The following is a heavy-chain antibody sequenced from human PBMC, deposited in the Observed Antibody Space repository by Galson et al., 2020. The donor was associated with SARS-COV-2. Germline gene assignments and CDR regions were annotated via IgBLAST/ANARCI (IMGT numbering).Heavy chain of an antibody. CDR2: INPSGST. V-gene: IGHV4-34*01. CDR3: AREENFFLEVTAARMCYFDY. CDR1: GGSISGYY. Sequence: SETLSLTCAVYGGSISGYYWSWIRQPPGKGLEWIGEINPSGSTNYNPSLKSRVTLPVDTSKNHSSLKLSSVTAADTAVYYCAREENFFLEVTAARMCYFDYWGRGTLATVSS. J-gene: IGHJ4*02. D-gene: IGHD2-21*02.